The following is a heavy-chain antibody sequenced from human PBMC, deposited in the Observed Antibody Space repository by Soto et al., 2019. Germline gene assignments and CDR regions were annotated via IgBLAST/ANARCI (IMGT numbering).Heavy chain of an antibody. D-gene: IGHD1-26*01. CDR1: GFSFIDYW. Sequence: PGGSLRLSCAASGFSFIDYWMSWVRRAPGKGLEWVANLNQDGNEKNYMDYVKGRFTISRDNAKNSVYLQLNSLRAEDTAVYYCVRDKFSGTYYIKGVTYLFDYWGQGALVTVSS. V-gene: IGHV3-7*03. CDR3: VRDKFSGTYYIKGVTYLFDY. J-gene: IGHJ4*02. CDR2: LNQDGNEK.